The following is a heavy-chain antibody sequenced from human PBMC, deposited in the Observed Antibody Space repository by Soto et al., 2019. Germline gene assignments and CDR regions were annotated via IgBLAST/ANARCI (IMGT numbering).Heavy chain of an antibody. CDR2: IHPSGDT. D-gene: IGHD2-8*01. J-gene: IGHJ1*01. CDR1: GYKFTTYF. CDR3: VRGYCTTTPCWGDFQH. Sequence: QVQLVQSGAEVKKPGASVKVACKASGYKFTTYFIHWVRQAPGQGLEWMGMIHPSGDTGYGQKFRGRVTMTIDTCTTTAYMELRNLTSEDTAIYFSVRGYCTTTPCWGDFQHWGQGTLVTVSS. V-gene: IGHV1-46*01.